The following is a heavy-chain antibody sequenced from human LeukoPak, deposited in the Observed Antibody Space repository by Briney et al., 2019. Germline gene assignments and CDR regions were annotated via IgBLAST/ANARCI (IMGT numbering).Heavy chain of an antibody. D-gene: IGHD3-22*01. V-gene: IGHV3-9*01. Sequence: PGRSLRLSCAASGFTFDDYAMHWVRQAPGKGLEWVSGISWNSGSIGYADSVKGRFTISRDNAKNSLYLQMNSLGTEDTAFYYCARDLSRDFDSGRFDYWGQGTLVTVSS. CDR3: ARDLSRDFDSGRFDY. CDR1: GFTFDDYA. J-gene: IGHJ4*02. CDR2: ISWNSGSI.